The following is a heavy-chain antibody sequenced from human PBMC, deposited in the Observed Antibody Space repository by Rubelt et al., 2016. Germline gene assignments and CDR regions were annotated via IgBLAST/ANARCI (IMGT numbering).Heavy chain of an antibody. CDR2: ISGSGTPM. CDR3: ARRCDYFDY. J-gene: IGHJ4*02. V-gene: IGHV3-11*01. Sequence: GLEWVSCISGSGTPMYYADSVKGRFTISRDNAKNSLYLQMNSLRVEDTAIYYRARRCDYFDYWGQGTLVPVSS.